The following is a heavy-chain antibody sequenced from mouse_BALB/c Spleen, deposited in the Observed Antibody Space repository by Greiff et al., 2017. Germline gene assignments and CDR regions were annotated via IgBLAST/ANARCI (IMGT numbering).Heavy chain of an antibody. V-gene: IGHV5-6-5*01. CDR3: ARGDYFLAY. CDR2: ISSGGST. CDR1: GFTFSSYA. D-gene: IGHD1-1*02. J-gene: IGHJ3*01. Sequence: EVMLVESGGGLVKPGGSLKLSCAASGFTFSSYAMSWVRQTPEKRLEWVASISSGGSTYYPDSVKGRFTISRDNARNILYLQMSSLRSEDTAMYYCARGDYFLAYWGQGTLVTVSA.